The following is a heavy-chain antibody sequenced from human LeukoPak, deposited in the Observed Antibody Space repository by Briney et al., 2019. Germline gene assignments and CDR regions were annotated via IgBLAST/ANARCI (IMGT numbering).Heavy chain of an antibody. CDR3: ARGRSSWLTFDY. D-gene: IGHD6-13*01. V-gene: IGHV1-3*03. CDR1: GYTFTSYA. Sequence: GASVKVSCKASGYTFTSYAMHWVRQAPGQRLEWMGWINAGNGNTKYSQEFQGRVTITRDTSSSTAYMELSSLRSEDMAVYYCARGRSSWLTFDYWGQGTLVTVSS. CDR2: INAGNGNT. J-gene: IGHJ4*02.